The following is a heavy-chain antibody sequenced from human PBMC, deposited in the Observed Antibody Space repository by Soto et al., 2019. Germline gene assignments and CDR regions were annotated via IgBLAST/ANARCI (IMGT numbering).Heavy chain of an antibody. V-gene: IGHV3-7*04. Sequence: PRGSLRLSCAASGFSFSSYWMSWVRQAPGKGLEWVANIKEDGSQKWYVDSVKGRFTVSRDNAKNSLYLQMNSLRAEDTAVYCCARGDYYDSSGPFSDAFDIWGQGTMVTVS. J-gene: IGHJ3*02. CDR2: IKEDGSQK. CDR3: ARGDYYDSSGPFSDAFDI. D-gene: IGHD3-22*01. CDR1: GFSFSSYW.